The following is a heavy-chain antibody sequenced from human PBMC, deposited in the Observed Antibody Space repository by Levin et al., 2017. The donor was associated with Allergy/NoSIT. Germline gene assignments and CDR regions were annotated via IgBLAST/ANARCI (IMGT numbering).Heavy chain of an antibody. Sequence: LSLTCEASGFNFADSTMHWVRQAPGKGLEWVSLLTWDGRATNYAASVQGRFTISRDNGKNSLFLQMNSLRTEDTAFYYCAKDKYATRSSGSPIDFWGQGTLVTVSS. D-gene: IGHD3-10*01. CDR3: AKDKYATRSSGSPIDF. CDR1: GFNFADST. J-gene: IGHJ4*02. V-gene: IGHV3-43*01. CDR2: LTWDGRAT.